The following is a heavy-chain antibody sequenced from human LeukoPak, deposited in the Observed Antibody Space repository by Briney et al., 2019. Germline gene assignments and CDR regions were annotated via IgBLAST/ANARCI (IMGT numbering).Heavy chain of an antibody. V-gene: IGHV5-51*01. CDR1: GHSATFYW. Sequence: GESLKISCMASGHSATFYWIGWVRQIPGKGLEWMGLIYPADSDTRYSPSFQGQVSISADKSISTAYLQWSSLKASDTAVYFCATQSTYGDYHWGQGTLVTVSS. D-gene: IGHD4-17*01. J-gene: IGHJ5*02. CDR2: IYPADSDT. CDR3: ATQSTYGDYH.